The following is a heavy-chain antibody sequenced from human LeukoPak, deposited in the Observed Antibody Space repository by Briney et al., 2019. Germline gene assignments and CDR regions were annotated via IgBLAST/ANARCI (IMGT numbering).Heavy chain of an antibody. CDR3: AKYGNSGWVIDN. CDR1: GGTIGSDY. Sequence: SETLSLTCTVSGGTIGSDYWTWIRQPPGKGLEYIGYIYYTGGTNYNPSLKSRVTISVDTSKNQFSLKLSSVTAADTAVYFCAKYGNSGWVIDNWGQGTLVTVSS. V-gene: IGHV4-59*08. D-gene: IGHD6-19*01. CDR2: IYYTGGT. J-gene: IGHJ4*02.